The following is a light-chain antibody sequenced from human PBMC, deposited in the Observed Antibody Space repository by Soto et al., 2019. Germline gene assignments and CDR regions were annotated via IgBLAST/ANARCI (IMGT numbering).Light chain of an antibody. CDR1: QNIESY. V-gene: IGKV1-39*01. J-gene: IGKJ1*01. CDR3: QQYYSYPRT. CDR2: DAS. Sequence: DIQITHSPSSRSASVGDRVTITCLASQNIESYLNWYQQRPGKAPKLLIYDASSLQNWVPSRFSGSGSGTHFTLTISCLQSEDFATYYCQQYYSYPRTFGQGTKVDI.